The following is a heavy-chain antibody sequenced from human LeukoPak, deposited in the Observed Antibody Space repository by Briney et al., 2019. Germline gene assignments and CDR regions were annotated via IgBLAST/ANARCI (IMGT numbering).Heavy chain of an antibody. CDR3: ARLLLATGPDY. CDR1: GYSFTSYW. CDR2: MYPADSDI. V-gene: IGHV5-51*01. D-gene: IGHD1-1*01. J-gene: IGHJ4*02. Sequence: GESLKISCKGSGYSFTSYWIAWVRQMPGKGPEWMGTMYPADSDIRCSPSFQGQVTISADKSITTAYLQWSSLKASDTAMYYCARLLLATGPDYWGQGTLVTVSS.